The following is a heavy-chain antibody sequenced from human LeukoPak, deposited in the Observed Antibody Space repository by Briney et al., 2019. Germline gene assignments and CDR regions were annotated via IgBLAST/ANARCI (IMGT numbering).Heavy chain of an antibody. CDR3: ARGKPELGYCSGGSCYQRVFDY. Sequence: PSETLSLTCTVSGGFISSTSYYWGWIRQPPGKGLEWIGSIYYSGSTYYNPSLKSRVTISVDTSKNQFSLKLSSVTAADTAVYYCARGKPELGYCSGGSCYQRVFDYWGQGTLVTVSS. CDR1: GGFISSTSYY. CDR2: IYYSGST. J-gene: IGHJ4*02. D-gene: IGHD2-15*01. V-gene: IGHV4-39*01.